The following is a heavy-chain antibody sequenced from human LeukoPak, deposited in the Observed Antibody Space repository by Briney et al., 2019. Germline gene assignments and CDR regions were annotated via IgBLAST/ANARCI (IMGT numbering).Heavy chain of an antibody. CDR1: GRSFSGYY. Sequence: SETLSLTCAVYGRSFSGYYWSWIRQPPGKGLEWIGEINHSGSTNYNPSLKSRVTISVDTSKNQFSLKLSSVTAADTAVYYCASFFTYYYGSGSVYWGQGTLVTVSS. CDR2: INHSGST. D-gene: IGHD3-10*01. CDR3: ASFFTYYYGSGSVY. V-gene: IGHV4-34*01. J-gene: IGHJ4*02.